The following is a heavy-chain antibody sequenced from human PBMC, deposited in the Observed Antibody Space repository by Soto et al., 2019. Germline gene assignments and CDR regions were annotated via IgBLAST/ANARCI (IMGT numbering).Heavy chain of an antibody. J-gene: IGHJ4*02. Sequence: GGSLRLSCAASGFTVSSNYMCWVRQAPGKGLEWVSVIYSGGSTYYADSVKGRFTISRDNSKNTLYLQMNSLRAEDTAVYYCDRWGNGGNSFDYWGQGNLVTVYS. V-gene: IGHV3-66*01. CDR2: IYSGGST. CDR1: GFTVSSNY. D-gene: IGHD2-15*01. CDR3: DRWGNGGNSFDY.